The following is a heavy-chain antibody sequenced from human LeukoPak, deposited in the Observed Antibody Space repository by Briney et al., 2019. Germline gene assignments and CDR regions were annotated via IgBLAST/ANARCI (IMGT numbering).Heavy chain of an antibody. Sequence: GGSLRLSCAASGFTFSSYSMNGVRQAPGKGLEWVSSITSSSYIYYADSVKGRFTISRDNAKNSLYLQMNSLRAEDTAVYYCARDPPRGCSSTSCSGYWGQGTLVTVSS. CDR3: ARDPPRGCSSTSCSGY. V-gene: IGHV3-21*01. J-gene: IGHJ4*02. CDR1: GFTFSSYS. CDR2: ITSSSYI. D-gene: IGHD2-2*01.